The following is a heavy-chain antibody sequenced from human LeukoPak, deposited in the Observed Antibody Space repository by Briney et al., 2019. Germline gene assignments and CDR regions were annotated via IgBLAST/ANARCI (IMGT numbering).Heavy chain of an antibody. J-gene: IGHJ5*02. Sequence: GGSLRLSCAASGFTFDDYGMTWVRQAPGRGLEWVSGINWNGGSTGYADSVKGRFTISRDNAKNSLYLQMNSLRAEDTAFYYCARSGGYSLARDRFDPWGQGTLVTVSS. CDR3: ARSGGYSLARDRFDP. V-gene: IGHV3-20*04. CDR2: INWNGGST. CDR1: GFTFDDYG. D-gene: IGHD2-15*01.